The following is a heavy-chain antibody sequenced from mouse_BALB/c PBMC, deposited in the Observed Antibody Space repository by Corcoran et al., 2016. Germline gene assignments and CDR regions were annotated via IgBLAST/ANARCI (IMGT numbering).Heavy chain of an antibody. CDR3: AGDRNGYGDFDY. V-gene: IGHV12-3*02. CDR2: ITHSGET. CDR1: GFPITSGYS. Sequence: QMQLQASGPGLVTPSQSLFLACSITGFPITSGYSWIWIRQSPGKPLEGMGYITHSGETLYNPSLQSLISITRETSKNQFFLQLNSVTTDDTAMYYCAGDRNGYGDFDYWGQGTTLTVSS. J-gene: IGHJ2*01. D-gene: IGHD2-2*01.